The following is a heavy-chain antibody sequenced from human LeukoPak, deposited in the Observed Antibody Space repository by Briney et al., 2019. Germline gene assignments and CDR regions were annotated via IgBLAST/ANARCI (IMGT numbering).Heavy chain of an antibody. CDR3: ARHIRAKYYYYYYMDV. CDR2: INHSGST. Sequence: SETLSLTCAVYGGSFSGHYWSWIRQPPGKGLEWIGEINHSGSTNYNPSLKSRVTISVDTSKNQFSLKLSSVTAADTAVYYCARHIRAKYYYYYYMDVWGKGTTVTISS. CDR1: GGSFSGHY. J-gene: IGHJ6*03. V-gene: IGHV4-34*01. D-gene: IGHD2-21*01.